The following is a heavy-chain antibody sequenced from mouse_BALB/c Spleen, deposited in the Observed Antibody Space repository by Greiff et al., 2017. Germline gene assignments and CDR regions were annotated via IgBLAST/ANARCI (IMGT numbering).Heavy chain of an antibody. CDR3: ARYPGFYFDY. CDR1: GFTFSSYT. CDR2: ISSGGGNT. Sequence: EVKLVESGGGLVKPGGSLKLSCAASGFTFSSYTMSWVRQTPEKRLEWVATISSGGGNTYYPDSVKGRFTISRDNAKNNLYLQMSSLRSEDTALYYCARYPGFYFDYWGQGTTLTVSS. J-gene: IGHJ2*01. V-gene: IGHV5-9*03.